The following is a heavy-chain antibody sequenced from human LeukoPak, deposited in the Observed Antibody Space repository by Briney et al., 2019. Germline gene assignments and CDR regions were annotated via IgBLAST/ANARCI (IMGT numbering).Heavy chain of an antibody. D-gene: IGHD3-10*01. CDR2: IKQDGSEK. CDR3: ARDTSRYYGSGSYYDY. V-gene: IGHV3-7*01. J-gene: IGHJ4*02. Sequence: GGSLRLSCAASGFTFSSYWMSWVRQAPGKGLEWVANIKQDGSEKYYVDSVKGRFTISRDNAKNSLYLQMNSLRAEDTAVDYCARDTSRYYGSGSYYDYWGQGTLVTVSS. CDR1: GFTFSSYW.